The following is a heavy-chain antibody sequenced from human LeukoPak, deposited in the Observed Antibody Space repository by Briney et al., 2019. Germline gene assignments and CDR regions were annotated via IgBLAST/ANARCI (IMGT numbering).Heavy chain of an antibody. CDR3: ARDLLYGSGSYYNNNWFDP. V-gene: IGHV1-18*01. D-gene: IGHD3-10*01. CDR1: GYTFTSYG. CDR2: ISAYNGNT. J-gene: IGHJ5*02. Sequence: ASVKVSCKASGYTFTSYGISWVRQAPGQGLEWMGWISAYNGNTNYAQKLQGRVTMTTDTFTSTAYMELRSLRSDDTAVYYCARDLLYGSGSYYNNNWFDPWGQGTLVTVSS.